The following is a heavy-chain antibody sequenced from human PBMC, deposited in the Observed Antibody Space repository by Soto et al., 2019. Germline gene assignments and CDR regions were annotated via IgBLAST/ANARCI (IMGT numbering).Heavy chain of an antibody. CDR1: GFTFGDYA. D-gene: IGHD3-22*01. Sequence: SLRLSCTASGFTFGDYAMSWVRQAPGKGLEWVGFIRSKAYGGTTGYAASVKGRFTISRDDSKSIAYLQMNSLKTEDTAVYYCTRTNYYDSSGYPYWGQGTLVTVSS. V-gene: IGHV3-49*04. J-gene: IGHJ4*02. CDR2: IRSKAYGGTT. CDR3: TRTNYYDSSGYPY.